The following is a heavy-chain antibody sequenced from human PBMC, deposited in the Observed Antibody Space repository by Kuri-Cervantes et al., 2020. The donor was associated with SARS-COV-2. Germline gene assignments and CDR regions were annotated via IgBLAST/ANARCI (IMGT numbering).Heavy chain of an antibody. Sequence: SVKVSCKASGYTFTSYGISWVRQAPGQGLEWMGGIIPIFGTANYAQKFQGRVTITADESTSTAYMELSSLRSEDTAVYYCATFWTDTAMAENWFDPWGQGTLVTVSS. CDR3: ATFWTDTAMAENWFDP. CDR1: GYTFTSYG. V-gene: IGHV1-69*13. D-gene: IGHD5-18*01. J-gene: IGHJ5*02. CDR2: IIPIFGTA.